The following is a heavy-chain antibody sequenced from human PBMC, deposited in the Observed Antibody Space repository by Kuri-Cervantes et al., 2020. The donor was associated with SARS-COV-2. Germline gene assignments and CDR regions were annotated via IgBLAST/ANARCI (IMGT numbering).Heavy chain of an antibody. Sequence: ASVKVSCKASGGTFSSYAISWVRQAPGQGLEWMGGIIPSGGSTRYAQKFQGRVIMTRDTSTSTVYMELSSLRSEDTAVYYCARTEGYCSTTSCYWQGWFDPWGQGTLVTVSS. CDR1: GGTFSSYA. J-gene: IGHJ5*02. CDR3: ARTEGYCSTTSCYWQGWFDP. V-gene: IGHV1-46*03. D-gene: IGHD2-2*01. CDR2: IIPSGGST.